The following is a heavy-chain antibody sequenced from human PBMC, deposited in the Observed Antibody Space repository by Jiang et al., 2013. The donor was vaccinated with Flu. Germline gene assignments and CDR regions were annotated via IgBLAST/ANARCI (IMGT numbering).Heavy chain of an antibody. J-gene: IGHJ6*02. CDR2: LYYSGST. D-gene: IGHD2-21*01. CDR3: VCLFHYYNDLDV. V-gene: IGHV4-39*01. CDR1: GGSIRSGNYL. Sequence: LLKPSETLSLTCTVSGGSIRSGNYLWGWIRQPPGKGLEWIGSLYYSGSTYYSPSLKNRVTISGDTSTNQFSLKLTSVTAADTATYYCVCLFHYYNDLDVWGQGTTVTVSS.